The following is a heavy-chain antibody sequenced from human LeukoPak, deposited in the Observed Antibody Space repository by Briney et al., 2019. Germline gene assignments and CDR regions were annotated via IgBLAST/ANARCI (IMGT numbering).Heavy chain of an antibody. V-gene: IGHV3-7*03. CDR2: IKQDGSEK. J-gene: IGHJ4*02. Sequence: PGGSLRLSCAASGFTFSSYWVSWVRQAPGKGLEWVANIKQDGSEKYYVDSVKGRFTISRDNSKNTLYLQMNSLRAEDTAVYYCAKDRPVRDDYWGQGTLVTVSS. CDR1: GFTFSSYW. D-gene: IGHD3-3*01. CDR3: AKDRPVRDDY.